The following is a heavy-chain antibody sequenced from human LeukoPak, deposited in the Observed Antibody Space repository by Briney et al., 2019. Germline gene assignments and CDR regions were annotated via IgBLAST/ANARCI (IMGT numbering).Heavy chain of an antibody. D-gene: IGHD6-6*01. CDR3: ARGRSYSSSYWYFDF. CDR1: GASISCYY. J-gene: IGHJ2*01. Sequence: PSETLSLTCTVAGASISCYYWNWIRQPPGKGLEWIGYIYDSGTTNYSPSLRSRLTISADTSRNQFSLKMTSVTATDTAVYYCARGRSYSSSYWYFDFWGRGTLVTVSS. CDR2: IYDSGTT. V-gene: IGHV4-59*01.